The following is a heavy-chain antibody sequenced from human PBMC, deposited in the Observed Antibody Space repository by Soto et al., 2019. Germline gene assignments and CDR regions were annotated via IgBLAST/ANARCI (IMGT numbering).Heavy chain of an antibody. CDR2: FDPEDGET. J-gene: IGHJ5*02. V-gene: IGHV1-24*01. D-gene: IGHD6-13*01. CDR1: GYTLPELS. CDR3: ATVHTGYSSSWYENWFDP. Sequence: ASVKDSCKVSGYTLPELSMHWVRQAPGKGLEWMGGFDPEDGETIYKQKFQGRITMTEATSTETASMKLSSLRSEDTDVYDCATVHTGYSSSWYENWFDPWGQGTLVTVSS.